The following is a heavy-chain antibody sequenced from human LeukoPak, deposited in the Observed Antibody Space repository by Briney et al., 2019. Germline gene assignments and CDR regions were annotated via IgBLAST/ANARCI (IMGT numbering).Heavy chain of an antibody. CDR3: ARDYYYDSSGYVDY. Sequence: GASVKVSCKASGDTFTSYGISWVRQAPGQGLEWMGWISAYNGNANYAQNLQGRITMTTDTSTSTAYMELTSLRSDDTAVYYCARDYYYDSSGYVDYWGQGTLVTVSS. V-gene: IGHV1-18*01. CDR1: GDTFTSYG. D-gene: IGHD3-22*01. CDR2: ISAYNGNA. J-gene: IGHJ4*02.